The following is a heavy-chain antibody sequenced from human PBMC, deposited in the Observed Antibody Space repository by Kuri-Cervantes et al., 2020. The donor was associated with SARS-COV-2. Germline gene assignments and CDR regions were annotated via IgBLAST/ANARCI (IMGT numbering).Heavy chain of an antibody. CDR1: GGSISSGDYY. CDR2: IYYSGST. D-gene: IGHD3-9*01. Sequence: SETLSLTCTVSGGSISSGDYYWSWIRQPPGKGLEWIGYIYYSGSTYYNPSLKSRVTISVDTSKNQFSLKLSSVTAADTAVYYCARSYYDILTGPNDAFDIRGQGTMVTVSS. CDR3: ARSYYDILTGPNDAFDI. J-gene: IGHJ3*02. V-gene: IGHV4-30-4*08.